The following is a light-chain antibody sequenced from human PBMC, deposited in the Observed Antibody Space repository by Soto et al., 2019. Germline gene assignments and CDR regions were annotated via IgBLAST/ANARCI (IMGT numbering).Light chain of an antibody. V-gene: IGLV1-47*02. CDR3: ATGDTSLSGVV. CDR1: DSNVEINA. CDR2: NNN. J-gene: IGLJ2*01. Sequence: QSVLTQPPSASGTPGQRVTISCSGSDSNVEINAVNWYQQLPGTAPRLLIYNNNLRPSGVPDRFSGSKSGTSASLAISGLRSDDEADYYCATGDTSLSGVVFGGGTKLTVL.